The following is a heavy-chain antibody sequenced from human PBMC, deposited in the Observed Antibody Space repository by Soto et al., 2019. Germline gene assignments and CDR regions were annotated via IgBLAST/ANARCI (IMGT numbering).Heavy chain of an antibody. CDR3: ARAAYYYESSGYYPGDD. J-gene: IGHJ4*02. CDR2: ISAYNGNT. V-gene: IGHV1-18*01. CDR1: GYTFTSYG. Sequence: ASVKVSCKASGYTFTSYGISWVRQAPGQGLEWMGWISAYNGNTNYAQKLQGRVTMTTDTSASTAYMEVSSLRSEDTAVYYCARAAYYYESSGYYPGDDRGQGSPVTVSS. D-gene: IGHD3-22*01.